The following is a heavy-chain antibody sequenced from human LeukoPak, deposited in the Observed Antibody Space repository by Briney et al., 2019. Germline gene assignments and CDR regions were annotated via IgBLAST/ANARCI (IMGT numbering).Heavy chain of an antibody. J-gene: IGHJ4*02. CDR3: ARESAGYSSGWTPGY. CDR2: IYTSGST. D-gene: IGHD6-19*01. V-gene: IGHV4-61*02. Sequence: NPSETLSLTCTVSGGSISSGSYYWSWIRQPAGKGLEWIGRIYTSGSTNYNPSLKSRVTISVDTSKNQFSLTLSSVTAADTAVYYCARESAGYSSGWTPGYWGQGTLVTVSP. CDR1: GGSISSGSYY.